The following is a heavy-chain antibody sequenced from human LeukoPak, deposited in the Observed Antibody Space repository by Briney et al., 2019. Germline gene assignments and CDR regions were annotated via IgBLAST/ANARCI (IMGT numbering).Heavy chain of an antibody. Sequence: GASVKVSCKASGYAFTSYAMHWVRQAPGQRLEWMGWINAGNGNTKYSQKFQGRVTITRDTSASTAYMELSSLRSEDTAVYYCARARQQQWLVPGFDPWGQGTLVTVSS. CDR2: INAGNGNT. V-gene: IGHV1-3*01. CDR1: GYAFTSYA. D-gene: IGHD6-19*01. J-gene: IGHJ5*02. CDR3: ARARQQQWLVPGFDP.